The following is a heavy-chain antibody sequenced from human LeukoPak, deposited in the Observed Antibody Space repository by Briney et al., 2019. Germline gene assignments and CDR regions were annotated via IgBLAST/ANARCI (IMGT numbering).Heavy chain of an antibody. CDR3: ARNYYEKSSGFEHYIDY. J-gene: IGHJ4*02. Sequence: ASVKVSCKASGYTFTDYYMNWVRQAPGQGLEWMGWISPYNGDTNYAQQFQGRLTMTTDATTTTAYMELRSLTSGDSAIYYCARNYYEKSSGFEHYIDYWGRGTLVTVSS. CDR1: GYTFTDYY. V-gene: IGHV1-18*04. CDR2: ISPYNGDT. D-gene: IGHD3-22*01.